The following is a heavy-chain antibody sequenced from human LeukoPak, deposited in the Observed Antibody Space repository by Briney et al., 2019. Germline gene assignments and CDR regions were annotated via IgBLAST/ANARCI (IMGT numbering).Heavy chain of an antibody. Sequence: PSQTLSLTCTVSGGSISSGSYYWTWIRQPAGKGLEWIGRIYTSGRTDYNPSLKSRVTISVDTSKNQFSLQLNSVTPEDTAVYYCARGRYTMARGVIGRDTDYYYYSYMDVWGKGTTVTISS. D-gene: IGHD3-10*01. CDR2: IYTSGRT. V-gene: IGHV4-61*02. J-gene: IGHJ6*03. CDR3: ARGRYTMARGVIGRDTDYYYYSYMDV. CDR1: GGSISSGSYY.